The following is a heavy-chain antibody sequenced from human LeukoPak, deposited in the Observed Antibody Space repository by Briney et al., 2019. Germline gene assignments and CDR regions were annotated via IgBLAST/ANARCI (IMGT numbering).Heavy chain of an antibody. CDR3: ARHDRYYDILTGYLDYFDY. D-gene: IGHD3-9*01. J-gene: IGHJ4*02. CDR1: GASISSDY. Sequence: SETLSLTCTVSGASISSDYWSWIRQPPGKGLEWIGSIYYSGRTYYNPSLKSRVTISVDTSKNQFSLKLSSVTAADTAVYYCARHDRYYDILTGYLDYFDYWGQGTLVTVSS. V-gene: IGHV4-39*01. CDR2: IYYSGRT.